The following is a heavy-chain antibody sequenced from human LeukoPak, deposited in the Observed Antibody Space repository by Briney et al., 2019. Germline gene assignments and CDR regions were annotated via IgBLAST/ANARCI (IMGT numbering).Heavy chain of an antibody. CDR3: AKDMSDILTGSYGMDV. Sequence: GGSLRLSCAASGSTFSRYWMHWFRQAPGKGLEGVAFIRYDGSNKYYADSVKGRFTISRDNSKNTLYLQMNSLRAEDTAVYYCAKDMSDILTGSYGMDVWGQGTTVTVSS. D-gene: IGHD3-9*01. V-gene: IGHV3-30*02. J-gene: IGHJ6*02. CDR2: IRYDGSNK. CDR1: GSTFSRYW.